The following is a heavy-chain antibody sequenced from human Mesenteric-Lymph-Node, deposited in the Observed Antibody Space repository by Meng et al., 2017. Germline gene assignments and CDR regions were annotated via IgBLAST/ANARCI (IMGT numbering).Heavy chain of an antibody. Sequence: SLKISCAASGFTFDDYAMHWVRQAPGKGLEWVSGISWNSGNIGYADSVKGRFTISRDNAKNSLYLQRNSLRAEDMALYSCAKDLASGSSWYGGFGYWGLGTLVTVSS. D-gene: IGHD6-13*01. CDR1: GFTFDDYA. CDR2: ISWNSGNI. V-gene: IGHV3-9*03. J-gene: IGHJ4*01. CDR3: AKDLASGSSWYGGFGY.